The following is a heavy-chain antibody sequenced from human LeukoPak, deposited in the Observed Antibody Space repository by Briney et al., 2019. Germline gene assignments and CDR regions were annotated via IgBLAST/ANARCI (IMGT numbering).Heavy chain of an antibody. CDR2: MNPNSGNT. CDR1: GYTFTGYY. D-gene: IGHD1-1*01. Sequence: ASVKVSCKASGYTFTGYYMHWVRQAPGQGLEWMGWMNPNSGNTGYAQKFQGRVTITRNTSISTAYMELSSLRSEDTAVYYCARVGWNEVSYYYMDVWGKGTTVTVSS. V-gene: IGHV1-8*03. CDR3: ARVGWNEVSYYYMDV. J-gene: IGHJ6*03.